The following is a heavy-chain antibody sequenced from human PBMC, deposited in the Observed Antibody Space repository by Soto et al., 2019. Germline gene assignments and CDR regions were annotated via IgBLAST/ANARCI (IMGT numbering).Heavy chain of an antibody. CDR3: VRFSGVTLPPYYGMDV. Sequence: GGSLRLSCAASGFNFRSYDMHWVRQSTGRGLEWVSGIGISGDTFYLGSVKGRFTISRENAKNSLNLQMNDLRVGDTAVYYCVRFSGVTLPPYYGMDVWGQGTTVTVSS. J-gene: IGHJ6*02. D-gene: IGHD3-10*01. CDR1: GFNFRSYD. CDR2: IGISGDT. V-gene: IGHV3-13*01.